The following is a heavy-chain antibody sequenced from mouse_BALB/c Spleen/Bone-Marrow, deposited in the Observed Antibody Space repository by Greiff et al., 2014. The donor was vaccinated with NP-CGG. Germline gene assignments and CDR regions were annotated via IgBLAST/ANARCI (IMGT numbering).Heavy chain of an antibody. V-gene: IGHV14-3*02. CDR1: GFNIKDTY. CDR3: ARTAPENFDY. J-gene: IGHJ2*01. Sequence: GQLQQSGAELVKPGASVKLSCTASGFNIKDTYMHWGKQRPEQGLEWIGRIDPANGNTKYDPKFQGKATITADTSSNTAYLQLSSLTSEDTAVYYCARTAPENFDYWGQGTTLTVSS. D-gene: IGHD1-2*01. CDR2: IDPANGNT.